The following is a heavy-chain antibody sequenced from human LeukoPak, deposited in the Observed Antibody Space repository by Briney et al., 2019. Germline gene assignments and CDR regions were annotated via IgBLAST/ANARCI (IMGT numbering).Heavy chain of an antibody. CDR2: IYYSGST. J-gene: IGHJ4*02. V-gene: IGHV4-39*01. D-gene: IGHD3-10*01. Sequence: SETLSLTCTVSGGSISSSSYYWGWIRQPPGKGLEWIGSIYYSGSTYYNPSLKSRVTISVDTSKNQFSLKLSSVTAADTAVYYCARGRYYGSGSYSYYFDYWGQGTLVTVSS. CDR1: GGSISSSSYY. CDR3: ARGRYYGSGSYSYYFDY.